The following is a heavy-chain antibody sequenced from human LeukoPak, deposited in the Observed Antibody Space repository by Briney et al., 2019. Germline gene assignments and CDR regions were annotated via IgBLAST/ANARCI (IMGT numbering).Heavy chain of an antibody. CDR1: GFTLSSYS. CDR3: ARGLVQLQLIYNWFDP. J-gene: IGHJ5*02. V-gene: IGHV3-21*01. Sequence: GGSLRLSCAASGFTLSSYSMNWVRQAPGKGLEWVSSISSSSSYIYYADSVKGRFTISRDNAKNSPYLQMNSLRAEDTAVYYCARGLVQLQLIYNWFDPWGQGTLVTVSS. D-gene: IGHD6-13*01. CDR2: ISSSSSYI.